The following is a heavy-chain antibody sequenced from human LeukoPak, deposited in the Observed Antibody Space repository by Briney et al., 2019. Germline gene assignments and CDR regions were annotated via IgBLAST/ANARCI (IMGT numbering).Heavy chain of an antibody. V-gene: IGHV1-8*02. D-gene: IGHD6-19*01. CDR3: ARGRDSSGWYWLIGIWFGP. CDR1: GYTFTSYG. J-gene: IGHJ5*02. Sequence: ASVKVSCKASGYTFTSYGISWVRQAPGQGLEWMGWMNTNSGNTGYAQKFQGRVTMTRNTSISTAYMELSSLRSEDTAVYYCARGRDSSGWYWLIGIWFGPWGQGTLVTVSS. CDR2: MNTNSGNT.